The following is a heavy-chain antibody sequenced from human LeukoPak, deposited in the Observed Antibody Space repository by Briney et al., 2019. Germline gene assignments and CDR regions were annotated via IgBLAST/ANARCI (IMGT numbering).Heavy chain of an antibody. CDR1: GYTFISYD. J-gene: IGHJ6*02. D-gene: IGHD1-26*01. CDR3: ARSYTSYYYYYTMDV. Sequence: ASVKVSCKASGYTFISYDINWVRQATGQGLGWMGWMNPNSGNTGYAQKFQGRVTMTRNTSISTAYLELSSLRSEDTAVYYCARSYTSYYYYYTMDVWGQGTTVTVSS. CDR2: MNPNSGNT. V-gene: IGHV1-8*01.